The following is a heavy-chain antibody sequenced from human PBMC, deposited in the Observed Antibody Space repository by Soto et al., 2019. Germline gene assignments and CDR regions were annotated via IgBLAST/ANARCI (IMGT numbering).Heavy chain of an antibody. CDR2: INHSGST. Sequence: PSETLSLTCAVYGGSFSGYYWSWIRQPPGKGLEWIGEINHSGSTNYNPSLKSRVTISVDTSKNQFSLKLSSVTAADTAVYYCARRTQSTGDFDYWGQGTLVTVSS. V-gene: IGHV4-34*01. J-gene: IGHJ4*02. CDR1: GGSFSGYY. CDR3: ARRTQSTGDFDY.